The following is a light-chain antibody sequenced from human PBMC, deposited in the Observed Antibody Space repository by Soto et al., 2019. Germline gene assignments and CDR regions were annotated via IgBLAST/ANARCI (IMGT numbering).Light chain of an antibody. J-gene: IGKJ2*01. CDR3: LQHNTYPPT. CDR2: DAS. CDR1: QGIRND. V-gene: IGKV1-17*01. Sequence: DIQMTQSPSSLSASVGDRVTITCRASQGIRNDLDWYQQKPGKAPKRLIYDASSLQSGVPSRFIGSGSGTEFALTISSLQPEDFATYYCLQHNTYPPTFGQGTKLDIK.